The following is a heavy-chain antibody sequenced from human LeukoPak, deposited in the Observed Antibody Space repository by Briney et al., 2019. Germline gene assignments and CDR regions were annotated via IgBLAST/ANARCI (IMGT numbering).Heavy chain of an antibody. Sequence: GGSLRLSCAVSGITLSNYGMSWVRQAPGKGLEWVAGLSGSGGGTNYADSVQGRFTISRDNPKNTLYLPMNSLRAEATAVYFCAKRGVVIRVFLVGFHKEAYYFDSWGQGALVTVSS. CDR3: AKRGVVIRVFLVGFHKEAYYFDS. J-gene: IGHJ4*02. V-gene: IGHV3-23*01. D-gene: IGHD3-10*01. CDR1: GITLSNYG. CDR2: LSGSGGGT.